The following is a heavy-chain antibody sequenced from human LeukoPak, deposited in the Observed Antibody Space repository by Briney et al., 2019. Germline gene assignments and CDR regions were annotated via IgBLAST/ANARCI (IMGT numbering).Heavy chain of an antibody. D-gene: IGHD6-13*01. CDR2: ISYDGSNK. J-gene: IGHJ4*02. Sequence: PGGSLRLSCAASGFTFSSYPMHWVRQAPGKGLEWVAVISYDGSNKYYADSVKGRFTISRDNSKNTLYLQMNSLRAEDTAVYYCAPPPGYSSSWYKVRWGQGTLVTVSS. V-gene: IGHV3-30*14. CDR1: GFTFSSYP. CDR3: APPPGYSSSWYKVR.